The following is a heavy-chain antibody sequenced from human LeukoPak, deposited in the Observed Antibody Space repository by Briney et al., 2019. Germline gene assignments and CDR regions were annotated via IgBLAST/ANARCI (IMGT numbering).Heavy chain of an antibody. CDR3: ASDPHGRVSRGNWFDP. D-gene: IGHD5/OR15-5a*01. CDR1: GGTFSSYA. CDR2: IIPIFGTA. Sequence: EASVKVSCKASGGTFSSYAISWVRQAPGQGLEWMGGIIPIFGTANYAQKFQGRVTITADESTSTAYMELSSLRSEDTAVYYCASDPHGRVSRGNWFDPWGQGTLVTVSS. V-gene: IGHV1-69*13. J-gene: IGHJ5*02.